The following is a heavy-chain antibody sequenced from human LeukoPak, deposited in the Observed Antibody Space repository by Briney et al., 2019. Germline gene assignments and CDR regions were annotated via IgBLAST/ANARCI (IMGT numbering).Heavy chain of an antibody. Sequence: ASVKVSCKASGYTFTGYYMHWVRQAPGQGLEWMGWINPNSGGTNYAQKSQGRVTMTRDTSISTAYMELSRLRSDDTAVYYCASLTYGPDEYFQHWGQGTLVTVS. CDR2: INPNSGGT. CDR1: GYTFTGYY. CDR3: ASLTYGPDEYFQH. D-gene: IGHD3-10*01. J-gene: IGHJ1*01. V-gene: IGHV1-2*02.